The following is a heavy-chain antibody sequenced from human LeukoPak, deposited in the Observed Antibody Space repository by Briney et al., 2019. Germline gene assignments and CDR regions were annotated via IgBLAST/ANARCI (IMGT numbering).Heavy chain of an antibody. V-gene: IGHV4-39*01. J-gene: IGHJ4*02. Sequence: KTSETLSLTCTVSTGSISSSIYYWGWVRQPPGKGLEWIGSIYYSGSTHYNPSLKSRLTISVDTSKNQFSLNLRSVTAADTAVYYCARHQYGGFTYPFDNWGQGTLVTVSS. D-gene: IGHD4-17*01. CDR2: IYYSGST. CDR3: ARHQYGGFTYPFDN. CDR1: TGSISSSIYY.